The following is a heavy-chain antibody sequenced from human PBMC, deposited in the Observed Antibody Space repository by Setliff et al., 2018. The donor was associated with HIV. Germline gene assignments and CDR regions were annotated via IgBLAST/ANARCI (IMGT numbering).Heavy chain of an antibody. Sequence: LSLTCTVSGGPISSISYYWGWIRQPPGKGLEWIGSIYYSGSTYYNPSLKSRVTISVDRSKNQFSLKLNSVTAADTAMYYCARHPPYCSGGSCYRGKGYYFDYWDQGTLVTVSS. CDR1: GGPISSISYY. CDR3: ARHPPYCSGGSCYRGKGYYFDY. CDR2: IYYSGST. V-gene: IGHV4-39*01. D-gene: IGHD2-15*01. J-gene: IGHJ4*02.